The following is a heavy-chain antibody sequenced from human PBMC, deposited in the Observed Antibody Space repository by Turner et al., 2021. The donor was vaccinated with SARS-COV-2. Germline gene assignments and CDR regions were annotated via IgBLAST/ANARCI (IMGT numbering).Heavy chain of an antibody. CDR1: GGSFSVYS. D-gene: IGHD3-16*02. J-gene: IGHJ4*02. V-gene: IGHV4-34*01. CDR2: FNHRGTT. Sequence: QVQLQQWCAGLLQPSETLSLTFALFGGSFSVYSWSWIRQPPGKGMEWIGEFNHRGTTNYSPSLKSRVTSSVDTSKNQFSLRLSSVTAAETAVYFCARIKDYDSLWGTYRYSDYWGQGILVTVSS. CDR3: ARIKDYDSLWGTYRYSDY.